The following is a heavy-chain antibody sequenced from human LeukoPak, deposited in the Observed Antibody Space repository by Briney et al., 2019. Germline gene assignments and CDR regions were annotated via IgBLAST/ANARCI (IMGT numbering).Heavy chain of an antibody. J-gene: IGHJ4*02. CDR2: IYPGGSET. Sequence: RGESLKISCKGLGYSFSSYWNAWVRQRPGKGLEWMGIIYPGGSETRYDPSFQGQVTISADSSTSTAYLQWSGLRASDTAMYYCARASRDGYNQNFDHWGQGTLVTVSS. D-gene: IGHD5-24*01. V-gene: IGHV5-51*01. CDR3: ARASRDGYNQNFDH. CDR1: GYSFSSYW.